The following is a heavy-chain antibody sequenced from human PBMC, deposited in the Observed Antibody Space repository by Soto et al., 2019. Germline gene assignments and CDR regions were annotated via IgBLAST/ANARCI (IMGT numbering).Heavy chain of an antibody. Sequence: ASVKVSWKDSGYTFTSNDSNWLRQATGQGLEWMGWMNPNSGNTGYAQKFQGRVTMTRNTSISTAYMELSSLRSEDTAVYYCARGGVAASRYYYYYMDVWGKGTTVTVSS. D-gene: IGHD6-6*01. V-gene: IGHV1-8*01. CDR1: GYTFTSND. CDR2: MNPNSGNT. J-gene: IGHJ6*03. CDR3: ARGGVAASRYYYYYMDV.